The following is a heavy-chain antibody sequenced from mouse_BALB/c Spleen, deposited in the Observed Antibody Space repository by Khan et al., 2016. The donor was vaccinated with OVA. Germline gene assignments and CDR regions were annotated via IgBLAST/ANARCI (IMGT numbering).Heavy chain of an antibody. V-gene: IGHV1-4*01. J-gene: IGHJ3*01. Sequence: QIQLVQSGAELARPGASVKMSCKASGYTFTSYTIHWIKKRPGQGLEWIGYINPSNDYTNYNQKFKDKVTLTTDKSSTTAYLQLSSLTSDDSAVYNCVRDGAYHRNDGWFAYWGQGTLVTVSA. D-gene: IGHD2-14*01. CDR2: INPSNDYT. CDR3: VRDGAYHRNDGWFAY. CDR1: GYTFTSYT.